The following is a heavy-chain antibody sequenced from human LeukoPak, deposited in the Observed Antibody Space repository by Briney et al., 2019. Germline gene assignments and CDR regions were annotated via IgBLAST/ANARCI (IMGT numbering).Heavy chain of an antibody. Sequence: ASVKVSCKASGYTFTGYYMHWVRQAPGQGLEWMGIINPSGGSTSYAQKFQGRVTMTRDMSTSTVYMELSSLRCEDTAVYYCARQVDTAMYYFDYWGQGTLVTVSS. J-gene: IGHJ4*02. CDR1: GYTFTGYY. V-gene: IGHV1-46*01. CDR2: INPSGGST. CDR3: ARQVDTAMYYFDY. D-gene: IGHD5-18*01.